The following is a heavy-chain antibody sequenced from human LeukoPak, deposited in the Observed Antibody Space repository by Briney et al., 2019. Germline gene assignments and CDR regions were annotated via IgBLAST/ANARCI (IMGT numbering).Heavy chain of an antibody. V-gene: IGHV3-23*01. Sequence: GGSLRLSCAASGFTFSSYAMSWVRQAPGKGLEWVSAISGSGGSTYYADSVKGRFTISRDNSNSTLYLQMNSLRAEDTAVYYCAKLGVHPLHNYYVGVWGKGTTVAVSS. CDR2: ISGSGGST. CDR3: AKLGVHPLHNYYVGV. J-gene: IGHJ6*03. D-gene: IGHD3-16*01. CDR1: GFTFSSYA.